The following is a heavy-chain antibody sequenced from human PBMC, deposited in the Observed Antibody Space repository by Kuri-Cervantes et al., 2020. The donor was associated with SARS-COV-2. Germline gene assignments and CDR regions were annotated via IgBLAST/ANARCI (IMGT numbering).Heavy chain of an antibody. Sequence: SETLSLTCSVSRGSINSHGSITSNFWTWIRQPPGRGLEWIGDVHSSGSTNYNPSLESRVTISTDTSKNQFSLRLNSVTAADTAVYFCARVRYCSSTSCRLGWYFDLWGRGTLGTVSS. CDR1: RGSINSHGSITSNF. CDR3: ARVRYCSSTSCRLGWYFDL. J-gene: IGHJ2*01. CDR2: VHSSGST. D-gene: IGHD2-2*01. V-gene: IGHV4-61*08.